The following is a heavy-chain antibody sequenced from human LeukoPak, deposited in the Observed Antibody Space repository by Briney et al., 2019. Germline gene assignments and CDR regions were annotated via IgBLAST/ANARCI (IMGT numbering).Heavy chain of an antibody. Sequence: GESLKISCKGSGYSFTSYWIGWVRQMPGKGLEWMGIIYPGDSDTRYSPSFQGQVTLSADKSISTSYLQWSSLKASDTAMYYCARLSGSRKFYYYMDVWGKGTTVTVSS. CDR2: IYPGDSDT. CDR3: ARLSGSRKFYYYMDV. J-gene: IGHJ6*03. D-gene: IGHD6-13*01. CDR1: GYSFTSYW. V-gene: IGHV5-51*01.